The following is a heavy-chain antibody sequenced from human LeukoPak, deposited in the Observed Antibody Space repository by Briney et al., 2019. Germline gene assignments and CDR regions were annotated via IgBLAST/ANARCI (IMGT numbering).Heavy chain of an antibody. CDR1: GYSISTSYY. V-gene: IGHV4-38-2*02. CDR3: ARERFHGSGAPRYDS. CDR2: IYHSGNT. J-gene: IGHJ4*02. D-gene: IGHD3-10*01. Sequence: SETLSLTCTVSGYSISTSYYWGWIRQPPGKGLEWIGSIYHSGNTYYNPSLKSRVTISVDTSKNQFSLKLNSVTAADTAVYYCARERFHGSGAPRYDSWGQGTLVTVSS.